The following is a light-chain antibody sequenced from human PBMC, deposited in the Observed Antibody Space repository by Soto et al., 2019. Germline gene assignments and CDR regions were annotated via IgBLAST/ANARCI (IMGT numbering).Light chain of an antibody. J-gene: IGLJ3*02. Sequence: QSALTQPASVSGSPGQSITISCTGTSSDIGDYTHVSWYQQHPGKAPKLIIYEVSDRPSGVSNRFSGSKSGNTASLTISGLQAEDEADYYCSSFTNSDTWVFGGGTKVTVL. CDR3: SSFTNSDTWV. CDR2: EVS. CDR1: SSDIGDYTH. V-gene: IGLV2-14*01.